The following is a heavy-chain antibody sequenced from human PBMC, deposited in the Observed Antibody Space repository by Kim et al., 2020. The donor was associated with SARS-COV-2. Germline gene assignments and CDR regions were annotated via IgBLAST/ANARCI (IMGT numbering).Heavy chain of an antibody. CDR1: GYSFTSYW. Sequence: GESLKISCKGSGYSFTSYWIGWVRQMPGKGLEWMGIIYPGDSDTRYSPSFQGQVTISADKSISTAYLQWSSLKASDTAMYYCASSAGGSRLTFDYYYGMDVWGQGTTVTVSS. CDR3: ASSAGGSRLTFDYYYGMDV. J-gene: IGHJ6*02. CDR2: IYPGDSDT. V-gene: IGHV5-51*01. D-gene: IGHD2-15*01.